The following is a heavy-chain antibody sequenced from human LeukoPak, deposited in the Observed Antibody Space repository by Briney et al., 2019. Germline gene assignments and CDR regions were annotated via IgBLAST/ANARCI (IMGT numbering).Heavy chain of an antibody. J-gene: IGHJ6*03. Sequence: SETLSLTCAVYGGSFSGYYWSWIRQPPGEGLEWIGEINHSGSTNYNPSLKSRVTISVDTSKNQFSLKLSSVTAADTAVYYCAGVVPAAIDYYYYMDVWGKGTTVTVSS. CDR1: GGSFSGYY. CDR3: AGVVPAAIDYYYYMDV. CDR2: INHSGST. V-gene: IGHV4-34*01. D-gene: IGHD2-2*02.